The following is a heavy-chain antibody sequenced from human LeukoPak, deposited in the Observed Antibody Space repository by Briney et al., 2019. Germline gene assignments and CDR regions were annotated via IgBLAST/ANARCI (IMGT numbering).Heavy chain of an antibody. CDR2: IYSGGST. V-gene: IGHV3-53*01. D-gene: IGHD6-19*01. CDR1: GVTLSSNY. Sequence: GGSLRPSCAASGVTLSSNYISWGRQAPGEGVEWGSVIYSGGSTYYADSVKGRFTISRDNSKNTLYLQMNSLRAEDTAVYYCARDQGRSGWYLDYYYGMDVWGKGTTVTVSS. J-gene: IGHJ6*04. CDR3: ARDQGRSGWYLDYYYGMDV.